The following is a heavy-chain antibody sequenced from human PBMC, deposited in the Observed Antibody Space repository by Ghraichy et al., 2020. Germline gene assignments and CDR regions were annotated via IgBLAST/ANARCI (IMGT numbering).Heavy chain of an antibody. Sequence: SETLSLTCTVSGGSISSGGYYWSWIRQHPGKGLEWIGYIYYSGSTYYNPSLKSRVTISVDTSKNQFSLNLSSVTAADTAVYYCARGRGKRYYYDSSAYQNRDAFDIWGQGTVVTVSS. CDR2: IYYSGST. CDR1: GGSISSGGYY. CDR3: ARGRGKRYYYDSSAYQNRDAFDI. D-gene: IGHD3-22*01. J-gene: IGHJ3*02. V-gene: IGHV4-31*03.